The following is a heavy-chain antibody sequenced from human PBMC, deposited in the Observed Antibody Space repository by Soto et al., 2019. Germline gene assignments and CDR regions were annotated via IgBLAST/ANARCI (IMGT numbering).Heavy chain of an antibody. J-gene: IGHJ5*02. CDR2: IYYSGST. V-gene: IGHV4-59*01. CDR3: ARDVYDFWSGYPTLIRHDP. CDR1: GGSISSYY. D-gene: IGHD3-3*01. Sequence: PSETLSLTCTVSGGSISSYYWSWIRQPPGKGLEWIGYIYYSGSTNYNPSLKSRVTISVDTSKNQFSLKLSSVTAADTAVYYCARDVYDFWSGYPTLIRHDPWGQGTLVTV.